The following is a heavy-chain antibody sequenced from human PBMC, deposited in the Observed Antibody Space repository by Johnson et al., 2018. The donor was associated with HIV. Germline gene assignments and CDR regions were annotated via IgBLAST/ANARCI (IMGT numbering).Heavy chain of an antibody. CDR1: GFTFSSYW. J-gene: IGHJ3*02. D-gene: IGHD6-19*01. CDR3: ARDGPRWVADDI. CDR2: IKKDGSDK. V-gene: IGHV3-7*01. Sequence: VQLVESGGGLVQPGGSLRLSCVASGFTFSSYWMSWVRQAPGKGLEWVANIKKDGSDKYYVDSVKGRFTISRDNATNSLYLQINGLSAEDMAVYYCARDGPRWVADDIWGQGTMVTVSS.